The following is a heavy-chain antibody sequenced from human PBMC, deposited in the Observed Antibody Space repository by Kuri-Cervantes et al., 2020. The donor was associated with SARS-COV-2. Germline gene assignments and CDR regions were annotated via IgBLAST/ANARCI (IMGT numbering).Heavy chain of an antibody. V-gene: IGHV4-59*02. CDR3: ARTSRYDFWSGHFIDYYYYYMDV. CDR1: GCSVTDYY. D-gene: IGHD3-3*01. J-gene: IGHJ6*03. Sequence: SETLCLPWTVSGCSVTDYYWSWPRQPPGKGLEWIGYFYNGGTTNYNPSLGSRVTISVDTPRNQFSLKVTSMTAADTAVYYCARTSRYDFWSGHFIDYYYYYMDVWGKGTTVTVSS. CDR2: FYNGGTT.